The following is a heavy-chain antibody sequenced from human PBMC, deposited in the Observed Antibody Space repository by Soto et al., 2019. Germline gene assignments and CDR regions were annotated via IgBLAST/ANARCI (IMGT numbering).Heavy chain of an antibody. CDR1: GDSINSDNYY. Sequence: SETLSLTCSVSGDSINSDNYYCGWIRQPPGKGLEWIGSIYYRGNTYYNPSLKTRVTISLDKSKSQFSLKLNSVTAADSAVYFCARLEGLATISYYFDYWGQGTLVTVSS. CDR2: IYYRGNT. CDR3: ARLEGLATISYYFDY. V-gene: IGHV4-39*01. J-gene: IGHJ4*02. D-gene: IGHD3-9*01.